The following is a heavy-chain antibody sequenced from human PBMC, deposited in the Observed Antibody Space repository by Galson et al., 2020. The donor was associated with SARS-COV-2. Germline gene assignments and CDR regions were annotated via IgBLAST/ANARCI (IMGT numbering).Heavy chain of an antibody. J-gene: IGHJ5*02. CDR1: GGSINIYY. V-gene: IGHV4-59*01. Sequence: ASETLSLTCAVSGGSINIYYWSWIRQPPGKGLEWIGYLYYGGKTNYNPSLKSRVTISVDTSKSQFSLTLSSVTAADTAVYYCARLPVVRGVDPWGQGILVNVPS. D-gene: IGHD3-10*01. CDR2: LYYGGKT. CDR3: ARLPVVRGVDP.